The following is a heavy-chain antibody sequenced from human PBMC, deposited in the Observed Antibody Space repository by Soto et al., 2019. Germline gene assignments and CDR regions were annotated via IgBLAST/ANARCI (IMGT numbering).Heavy chain of an antibody. CDR2: IYHSGST. V-gene: IGHV4-4*02. CDR1: GGSISSSNW. D-gene: IGHD6-6*01. CDR3: TSSSGVSGLLYYGMDV. J-gene: IGHJ6*02. Sequence: PSETLSLTCAVSGGSISSSNWWSWVRQPPGKGLEWIGEIYHSGSTNYNPSLKSRVTISVDKSKNQFSLKLSSVTAADTAVYYCTSSSGVSGLLYYGMDVWGQGTTVT.